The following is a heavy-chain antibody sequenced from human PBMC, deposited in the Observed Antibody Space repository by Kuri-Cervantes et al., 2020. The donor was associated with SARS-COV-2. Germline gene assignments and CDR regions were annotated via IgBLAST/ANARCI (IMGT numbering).Heavy chain of an antibody. CDR2: IIPIFGTA. Sequence: LVKVSCKASGGTFSSYAISWVRQAPGQGLEWMGGIIPIFGTANYAQKFQGRVTITADESTSTAYMELSSLRSEDTAVYYCASLGDAGDLSPPFDHWGQGTLVTVSS. V-gene: IGHV1-69*13. J-gene: IGHJ4*02. CDR3: ASLGDAGDLSPPFDH. D-gene: IGHD3-16*01. CDR1: GGTFSSYA.